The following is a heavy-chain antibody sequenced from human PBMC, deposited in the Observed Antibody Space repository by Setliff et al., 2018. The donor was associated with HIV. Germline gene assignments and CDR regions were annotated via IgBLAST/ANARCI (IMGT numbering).Heavy chain of an antibody. Sequence: NPSETLSLTCTVSGDSISGSSYYWGWVRQPPGKGLEWIGSIYYTGTTYYNPSLKSRVTISVDTSKNQFSLKLSSVTAADTAVYYCARHSPSDYWGQGTLVTVSS. CDR3: ARHSPSDY. CDR1: GDSISGSSYY. J-gene: IGHJ4*02. V-gene: IGHV4-39*01. CDR2: IYYTGTT.